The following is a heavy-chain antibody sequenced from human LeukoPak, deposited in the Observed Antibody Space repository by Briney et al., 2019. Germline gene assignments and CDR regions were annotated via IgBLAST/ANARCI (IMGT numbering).Heavy chain of an antibody. V-gene: IGHV4-4*02. CDR2: VHLNGAT. D-gene: IGHD1-26*01. J-gene: IGHJ4*02. CDR3: TRESGAFSPFGF. Sequence: SETLSLTCGVSGGSIITTNWWRWVRQPPGEGLEWIGEVHLNGATNYNPSLESRVSMSIDKSKNQLSLKLSSVTAADTATYYCTRESGAFSPFGFWGQGTLVTVSS. CDR1: GGSIITTNW.